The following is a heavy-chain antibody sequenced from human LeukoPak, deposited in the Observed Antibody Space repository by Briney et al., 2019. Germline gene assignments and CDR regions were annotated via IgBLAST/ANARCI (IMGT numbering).Heavy chain of an antibody. D-gene: IGHD2-2*01. CDR2: IFYNEGT. Sequence: SETLSLTCTVSGGSFRTYYWSWIRQPPGKGLEWIGYIFYNEGTSYNPSLKSRVTISVDTSNNQLSLKVNSVTAADTAMYYCVKSNSRYQPWTLDIWGRGTMVTVSS. V-gene: IGHV4-59*01. J-gene: IGHJ3*02. CDR3: VKSNSRYQPWTLDI. CDR1: GGSFRTYY.